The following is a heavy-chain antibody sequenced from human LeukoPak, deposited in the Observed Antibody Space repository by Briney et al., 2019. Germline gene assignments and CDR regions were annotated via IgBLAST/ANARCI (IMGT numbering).Heavy chain of an antibody. CDR1: GYTFTSYD. Sequence: ASVKVSCKASGYTFTSYDINWVRQATGQGLEWMGWISAYNGNTNYAQKLQGRVTMTTDTSTSTAYMELRSLRSDDTAVYYCARAEWELPYNDYWGQGTLVTVSS. J-gene: IGHJ4*02. V-gene: IGHV1-18*01. D-gene: IGHD1-26*01. CDR2: ISAYNGNT. CDR3: ARAEWELPYNDY.